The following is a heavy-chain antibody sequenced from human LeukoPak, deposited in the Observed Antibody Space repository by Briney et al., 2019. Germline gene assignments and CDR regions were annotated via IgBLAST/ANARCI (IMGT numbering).Heavy chain of an antibody. CDR3: ARYCGGDCYGMDV. CDR1: GFTFSSYW. D-gene: IGHD2-21*01. J-gene: IGHJ6*02. Sequence: GGSLRLSCTASGFTFSSYWMSWVRQAPGKGLEWVANIKQDGSEKDYVDSVKGRFTISRDNAENSLYLQMNSLRAEDTAVYYCARYCGGDCYGMDVWGQGTTVTVSS. CDR2: IKQDGSEK. V-gene: IGHV3-7*01.